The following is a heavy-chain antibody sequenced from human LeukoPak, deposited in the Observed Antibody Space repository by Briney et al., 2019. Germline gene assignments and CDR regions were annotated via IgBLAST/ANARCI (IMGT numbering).Heavy chain of an antibody. D-gene: IGHD2-15*01. J-gene: IGHJ4*02. CDR1: GFTFSSSA. Sequence: GGSLRLSCAASGFTFSSSAMSWVRRAPGKGLEWVSAISNNGGYTYYADSVQGRFTISRDNSKNTLCLQMNSLRAEDTAVYYCAKQLGYCSDGSCYFPYWGQGTLVTVSS. CDR3: AKQLGYCSDGSCYFPY. V-gene: IGHV3-23*01. CDR2: ISNNGGYT.